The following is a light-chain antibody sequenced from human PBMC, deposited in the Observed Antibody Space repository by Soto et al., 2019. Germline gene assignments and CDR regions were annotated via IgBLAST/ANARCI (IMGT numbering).Light chain of an antibody. V-gene: IGLV2-14*01. CDR2: EVS. CDR1: SSDVGGYNY. Sequence: QSALTQPASVSGSPGQSITISCTGTSSDVGGYNYVSWYQQHPGKAPKLMIYEVSNRPSGVSNRFSGSKSGNTASLTISGLQAEDEAYYYCSSYTSSSTLVFGGGTKLTFL. CDR3: SSYTSSSTLV. J-gene: IGLJ3*02.